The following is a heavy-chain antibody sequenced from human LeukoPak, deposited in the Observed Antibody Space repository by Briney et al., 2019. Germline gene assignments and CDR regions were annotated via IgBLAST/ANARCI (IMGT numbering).Heavy chain of an antibody. CDR2: ISSSSSYI. D-gene: IGHD6-13*01. V-gene: IGHV3-21*04. CDR3: ACWYPVGELFDY. Sequence: PGGSLRLSCAASGFTFSSYSMNWVRQAPGKGLEWVSSISSSSSYIYYADSVKGRFTISRDNAKNSLYLQMNSLRAEDTAVYYCACWYPVGELFDYWGQGTLVTVSS. CDR1: GFTFSSYS. J-gene: IGHJ4*02.